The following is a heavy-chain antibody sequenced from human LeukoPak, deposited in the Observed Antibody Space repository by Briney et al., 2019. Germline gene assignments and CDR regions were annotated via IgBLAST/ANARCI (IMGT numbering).Heavy chain of an antibody. Sequence: SETLSLTCTVSGGSISTYYWSWIRQPPGKGLEWIGYVYYNGNTNYNPSLKSRVTMSVDTSKNQFSLKLSSVTAADTAVYYCARESKPRPYYDFWSGYYSDWFDPWGQGTLVTVSS. D-gene: IGHD3-3*01. J-gene: IGHJ5*02. CDR2: VYYNGNT. V-gene: IGHV4-59*12. CDR3: ARESKPRPYYDFWSGYYSDWFDP. CDR1: GGSISTYY.